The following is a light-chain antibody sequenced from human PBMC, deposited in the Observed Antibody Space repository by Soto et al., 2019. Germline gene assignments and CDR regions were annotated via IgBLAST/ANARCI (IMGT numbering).Light chain of an antibody. V-gene: IGLV2-18*01. Sequence: QSVLTQPPSVSGSPGQSVTISCTGTSSDVGRYNRVSWYQQPPGTAPKLLIYEVRNRPSGVPDRFSGSKSANTASLTIPGLQAEDEADYYCSLYTTNSTFVFGAGTKVTVL. CDR1: SSDVGRYNR. J-gene: IGLJ1*01. CDR2: EVR. CDR3: SLYTTNSTFV.